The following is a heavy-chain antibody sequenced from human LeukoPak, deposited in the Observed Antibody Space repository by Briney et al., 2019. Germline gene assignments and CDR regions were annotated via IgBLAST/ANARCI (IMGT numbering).Heavy chain of an antibody. CDR2: ISYDGSNK. V-gene: IGHV3-30-3*01. J-gene: IGHJ4*02. CDR3: ARALDYSNYWGSLDY. D-gene: IGHD4-11*01. Sequence: GRSLRLPCAASGFTFSSYAMHWVRQAPGKGLEWVALISYDGSNKYYAASVKGRFTISRDNSKNTLYLQMNSLRAEDTAVYYCARALDYSNYWGSLDYWGQGTLVTVSS. CDR1: GFTFSSYA.